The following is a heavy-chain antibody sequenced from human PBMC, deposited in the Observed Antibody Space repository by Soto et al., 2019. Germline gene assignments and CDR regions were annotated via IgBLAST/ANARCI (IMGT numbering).Heavy chain of an antibody. CDR2: IDPSDSYA. CDR1: GYSFTTFW. V-gene: IGHV5-10-1*01. Sequence: GESLKISCKTSGYSFTTFWISWLRQMPGKGLEWMGRIDPSDSYANYSPSFQGHVTFSADKSMSTAYLQWSSLKASDTAMYFCARAEFWSGPLDAFQIWGQGTMVTVSS. J-gene: IGHJ3*02. CDR3: ARAEFWSGPLDAFQI. D-gene: IGHD3-3*01.